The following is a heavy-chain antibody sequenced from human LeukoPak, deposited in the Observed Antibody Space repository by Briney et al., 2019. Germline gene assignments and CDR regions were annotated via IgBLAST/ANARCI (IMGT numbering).Heavy chain of an antibody. CDR1: GDTFSSHG. D-gene: IGHD5-18*01. CDR2: IMCMFGTP. Sequence: SVKVSCKASGDTFSSHGISWVRQAPGQGLEWMGGIMCMFGTPYYAQKFQGRLTITTDDSTSTAHMELSSLRSEDTAMYFCARGIAYSYGYDYFDYWGQGTLVTVSS. CDR3: ARGIAYSYGYDYFDY. J-gene: IGHJ4*02. V-gene: IGHV1-69*05.